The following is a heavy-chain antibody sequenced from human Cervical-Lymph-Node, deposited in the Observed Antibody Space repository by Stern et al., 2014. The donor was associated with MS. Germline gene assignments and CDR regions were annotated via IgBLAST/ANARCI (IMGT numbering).Heavy chain of an antibody. Sequence: VQLVESGPGLVKPSETLSLTCTVSGGSISSYYWSWIRQPPGKGLEWIGYIYYSGSTNYNPSLKSRVTISVDTSKNQFSLKLSSVTAADTAVYYCARGDSGYSYDLFDYWGQGTLVTVSS. J-gene: IGHJ4*02. CDR1: GGSISSYY. V-gene: IGHV4-59*01. D-gene: IGHD5-18*01. CDR3: ARGDSGYSYDLFDY. CDR2: IYYSGST.